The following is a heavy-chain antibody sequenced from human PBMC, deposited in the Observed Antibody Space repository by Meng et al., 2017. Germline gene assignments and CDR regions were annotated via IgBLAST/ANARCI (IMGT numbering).Heavy chain of an antibody. Sequence: ASVKVSCKASGYTFTSYAMHWVRQAPGQRLEWMGWINAGNGNTKYSQKFQGRVTITRDTSASTAYMELSSLRSEDTAVYYCARDKDSSGYYYHFDYWGQGNLVNGAS. CDR2: INAGNGNT. CDR3: ARDKDSSGYYYHFDY. V-gene: IGHV1-3*01. CDR1: GYTFTSYA. J-gene: IGHJ4*02. D-gene: IGHD3-22*01.